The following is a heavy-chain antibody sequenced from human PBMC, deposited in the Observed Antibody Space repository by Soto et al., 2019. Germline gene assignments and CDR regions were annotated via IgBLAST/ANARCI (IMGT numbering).Heavy chain of an antibody. D-gene: IGHD3-3*01. J-gene: IGHJ4*02. V-gene: IGHV3-23*01. CDR3: AKDGRNGRVTIFGVVSNTFDY. CDR2: ISGSGGST. CDR1: GFTFSSYA. Sequence: GGSLRLSCAASGFTFSSYAMSWVRQAPGKGLEWVSAISGSGGSTYYADSVKGRFTISRDNSKNRLYLQMNSLRAEDTAVYYCAKDGRNGRVTIFGVVSNTFDYWGQGTLVTVSS.